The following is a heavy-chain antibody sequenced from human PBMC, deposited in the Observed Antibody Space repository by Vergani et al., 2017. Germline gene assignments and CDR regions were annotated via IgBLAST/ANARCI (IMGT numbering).Heavy chain of an antibody. V-gene: IGHV4-39*07. CDR1: GGSISSSSYY. D-gene: IGHD2/OR15-2a*01. Sequence: QLQLQESGPGLVKPSETLSLTCTVSGGSISSSSYYWGWIRQPPGKGLEWIGSIYYSGSNYYNPSLKSRVTISVDTSKNQFSLKLSSVTAADTAVYYCARVVLWHRLFDPWGQGTLVTVSS. J-gene: IGHJ5*02. CDR2: IYYSGSN. CDR3: ARVVLWHRLFDP.